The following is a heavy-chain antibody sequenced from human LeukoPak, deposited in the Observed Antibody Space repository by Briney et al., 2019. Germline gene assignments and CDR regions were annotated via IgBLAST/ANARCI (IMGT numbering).Heavy chain of an antibody. V-gene: IGHV3-7*01. CDR3: ARDFFAFGGVIALLDY. CDR2: IKLDGSER. D-gene: IGHD3-16*02. CDR1: GFTFSSYW. Sequence: GGSLRLSCAASGFTFSSYWMSWVRQAPGKGLEWVANIKLDGSERYYVDSVKGRFTISRDNAKKSLYLQMNSLRDEDTAVYYCARDFFAFGGVIALLDYWGQGTLVAVSS. J-gene: IGHJ4*02.